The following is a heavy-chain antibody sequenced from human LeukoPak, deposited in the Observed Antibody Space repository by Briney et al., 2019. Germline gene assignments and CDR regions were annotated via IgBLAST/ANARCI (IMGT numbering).Heavy chain of an antibody. J-gene: IGHJ6*02. V-gene: IGHV3-74*01. CDR2: INSDGSST. Sequence: GGSLRLSCAASGFTFSSYWMHWVRQAPGEGLVWVSRINSDGSSTRYADSVKGRFTISRDNSKNTLYLQMNSLRAEDTAVYYCAKAPATYYYGMDVWSQGTTVTVSS. CDR1: GFTFSSYW. D-gene: IGHD2-2*01. CDR3: AKAPATYYYGMDV.